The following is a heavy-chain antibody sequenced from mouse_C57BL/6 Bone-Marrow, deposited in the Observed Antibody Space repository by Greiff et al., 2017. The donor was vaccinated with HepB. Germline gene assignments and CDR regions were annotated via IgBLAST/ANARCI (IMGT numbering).Heavy chain of an antibody. J-gene: IGHJ3*01. CDR3: IITTGFAY. D-gene: IGHD1-1*01. Sequence: EVHLVESGGGLVQPGGSMKLSCVASGFTFSNYWMNWVRQSPEKGLEWVAQIRLKSDNYATHYAESVKGRFTISRDDSKSSVYLQMNNLRAEDTGIYYCIITTGFAYWGQGTLVTVSA. CDR2: IRLKSDNYAT. CDR1: GFTFSNYW. V-gene: IGHV6-3*01.